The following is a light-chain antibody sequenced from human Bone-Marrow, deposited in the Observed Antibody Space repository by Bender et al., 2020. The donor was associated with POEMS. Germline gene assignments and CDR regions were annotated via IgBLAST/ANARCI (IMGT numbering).Light chain of an antibody. J-gene: IGLJ2*01. Sequence: SYELTQPPSVSVSPGQTASITCSGDKLGDKYTCWYQQKPGQSPVLVIYQDRKRPSGIPERFSGSNSGNTATLTISGTQAMDEADYYCQAWDSYTYVLFGGGTKLTVL. CDR2: QDR. V-gene: IGLV3-1*01. CDR1: KLGDKY. CDR3: QAWDSYTYVL.